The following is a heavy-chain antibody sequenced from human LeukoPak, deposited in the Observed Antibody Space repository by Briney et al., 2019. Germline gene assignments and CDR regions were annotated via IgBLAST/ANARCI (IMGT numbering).Heavy chain of an antibody. CDR3: ARAGITIFGFDY. CDR2: IYYSGST. V-gene: IGHV4-59*01. J-gene: IGHJ4*02. D-gene: IGHD3-3*01. CDR1: GGSISSYY. Sequence: SETLSLTCTVSGGSISSYYWSRIRQPPGKGLECIGYIYYSGSTNYNPSLKSRVTISVDTSKNQFSLKLSSVTAADTAVYYCARAGITIFGFDYWGQGTLVTVSS.